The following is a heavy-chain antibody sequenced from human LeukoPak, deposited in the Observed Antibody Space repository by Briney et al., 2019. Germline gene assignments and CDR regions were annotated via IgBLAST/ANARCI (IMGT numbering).Heavy chain of an antibody. CDR3: ARYIVSYPHDAFDI. D-gene: IGHD1-26*01. J-gene: IGHJ3*02. V-gene: IGHV4-59*01. Sequence: SETLSLTCTVSGGSIRSYYWSWIRQPPGKGLEWIAYIYYSGSTNYNPSLKSRVTISVDTSKNQFSLKLSSVTAADTAFYYCARYIVSYPHDAFDIWGQGTMVTVSS. CDR1: GGSIRSYY. CDR2: IYYSGST.